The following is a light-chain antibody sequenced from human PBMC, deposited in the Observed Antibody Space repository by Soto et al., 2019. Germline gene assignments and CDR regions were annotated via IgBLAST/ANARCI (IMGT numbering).Light chain of an antibody. CDR1: SSKIGNNY. CDR2: DNN. Sequence: QSVLTQPPSVSAAPGQKVTISCSGNSSKIGNNYVSWYQQLPGTAPKLLIYDNNKRPSGIPDRFSGSKSGTSATLGITGLQTGDEADYYCGTWDSSLSVPYVFGTGTKVTV. V-gene: IGLV1-51*01. CDR3: GTWDSSLSVPYV. J-gene: IGLJ1*01.